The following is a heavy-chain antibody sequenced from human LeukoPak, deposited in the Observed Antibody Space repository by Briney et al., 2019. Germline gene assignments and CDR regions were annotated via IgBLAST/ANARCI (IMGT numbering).Heavy chain of an antibody. CDR3: ATIKRGNIFGYFDF. Sequence: SETLSLTCTVSGGSISSHYWSWIRQPLGKGLEWIGYLYDYGRTKHNPSLNSRLTLSADTSKNQFSLRLSSVTAADTAVYFCATIKRGNIFGYFDFWGQGILVAVSS. CDR2: LYDYGRT. CDR1: GGSISSHY. J-gene: IGHJ4*02. V-gene: IGHV4-59*11. D-gene: IGHD5-18*01.